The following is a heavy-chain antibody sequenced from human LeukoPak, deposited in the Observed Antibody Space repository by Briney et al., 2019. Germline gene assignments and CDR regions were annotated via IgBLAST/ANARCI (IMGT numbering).Heavy chain of an antibody. J-gene: IGHJ4*02. V-gene: IGHV7-4-1*02. CDR3: ARTPDCSSTSCPTFTFGGVIVTLDY. CDR1: GYTFTSYA. CDR2: INTNTGNP. D-gene: IGHD3-16*02. Sequence: ASVKVSCKASGYTFTSYAMNWVRQAPGQGLEWMGWINTNTGNPTYAQGFTGRFVFSLDTSVSTAYLQISSLKAEDTAVYYCARTPDCSSTSCPTFTFGGVIVTLDYWGQGTLVTVSS.